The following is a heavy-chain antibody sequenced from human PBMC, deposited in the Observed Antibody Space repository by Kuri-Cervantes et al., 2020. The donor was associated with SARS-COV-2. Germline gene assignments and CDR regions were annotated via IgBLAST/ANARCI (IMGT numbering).Heavy chain of an antibody. CDR3: ARDLYYDFWSGKRNQYYYGMDV. V-gene: IGHV1-18*01. CDR1: GYTFTSYG. CDR2: ISAYNGNT. D-gene: IGHD3-3*01. J-gene: IGHJ6*02. Sequence: ASVKVSCKASGYTFTSYGISWVRQAPGQGLEWMGWISAYNGNTNYAQKLQGRVTMTTDTSTSTAYMELRSLRSDDTAVYYCARDLYYDFWSGKRNQYYYGMDVWGQGTTVTVSS.